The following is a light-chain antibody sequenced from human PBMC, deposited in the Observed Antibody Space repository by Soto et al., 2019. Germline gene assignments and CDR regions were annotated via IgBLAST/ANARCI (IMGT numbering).Light chain of an antibody. Sequence: QSALTQPASVSGSPGQSITISCTGTSSDTAGYNYVSWYQQHPGKAPKLMIYEVSNRPSGVSNRFSGSQSGNTASLTISGLQAEDEANYYCSSYTTSSTRVFGPGTKVTVL. V-gene: IGLV2-14*01. CDR3: SSYTTSSTRV. J-gene: IGLJ1*01. CDR2: EVS. CDR1: SSDTAGYNY.